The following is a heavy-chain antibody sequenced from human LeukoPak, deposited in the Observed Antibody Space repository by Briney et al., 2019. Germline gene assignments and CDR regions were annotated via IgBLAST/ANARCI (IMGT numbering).Heavy chain of an antibody. CDR2: MRRDGNEI. J-gene: IGHJ4*02. Sequence: QTGGSLRLSCSASGFTFSTYWMSWVRQAPGKGLEWVANMRRDGNEIYYLDSVRGRFTISRDNTRNSLFLQMNGLRAEDTAVYFCVRDGYNQNRFDFWGQGTLITVSS. D-gene: IGHD1-14*01. V-gene: IGHV3-7*03. CDR3: VRDGYNQNRFDF. CDR1: GFTFSTYW.